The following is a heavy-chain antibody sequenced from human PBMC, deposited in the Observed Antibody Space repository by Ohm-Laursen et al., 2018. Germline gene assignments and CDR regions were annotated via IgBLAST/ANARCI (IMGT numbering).Heavy chain of an antibody. D-gene: IGHD4-17*01. CDR3: AKDASTATAYYYDH. V-gene: IGHV3-23*01. CDR2: ITGSGDST. Sequence: SLRLSCTASGFTFSSYAMTWVRQTPGKGLERVSGITGSGDSTYHAESVKGRFTISRDNSKNTLFLQINSLRAEDTAIYYCAKDASTATAYYYDHWGQGTMVTVSS. CDR1: GFTFSSYA. J-gene: IGHJ4*02.